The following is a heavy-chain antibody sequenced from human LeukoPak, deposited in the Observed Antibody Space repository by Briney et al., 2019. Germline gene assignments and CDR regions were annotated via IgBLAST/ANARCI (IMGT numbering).Heavy chain of an antibody. J-gene: IGHJ6*02. D-gene: IGHD6-13*01. Sequence: GRSLKLSCAASGFTFSSYGMHWVRQAPGKGLEWVAVTWYDGSNKYYADSVKGRFTISRDNSKNTLYLLMNSLRAEDTAVYYCARKSSSWIGMDVWGQGTTVTVSS. CDR3: ARKSSSWIGMDV. V-gene: IGHV3-33*08. CDR2: TWYDGSNK. CDR1: GFTFSSYG.